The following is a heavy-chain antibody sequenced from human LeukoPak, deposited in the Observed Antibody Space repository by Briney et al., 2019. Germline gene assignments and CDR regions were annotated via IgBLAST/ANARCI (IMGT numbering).Heavy chain of an antibody. CDR2: INPSGGST. V-gene: IGHV1-46*01. CDR1: GYTFSTYY. J-gene: IGHJ4*02. CDR3: AREIAVAGTRYFDY. D-gene: IGHD6-19*01. Sequence: ASVKVSCKASGYTFSTYYMHWVRQAPGQGLEWMGIINPSGGSTTYAQKFQGRVTMTRDTSISTAYMELSRLRSDDTAVYYCAREIAVAGTRYFDYWGQGTLVTVSS.